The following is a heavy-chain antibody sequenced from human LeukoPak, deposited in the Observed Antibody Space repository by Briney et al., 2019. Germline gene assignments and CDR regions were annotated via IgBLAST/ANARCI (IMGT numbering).Heavy chain of an antibody. Sequence: PGGSLRLSCAASGFTFSSYEMNWVRQAPGKGLEWVSYISSSGSTIYYADSVKGRFTISRDNAKNSLHLQMNSLRAEDTAVYYCARTAAAGSHFDYWGQGTLVTVSS. J-gene: IGHJ4*02. V-gene: IGHV3-48*03. D-gene: IGHD6-13*01. CDR2: ISSSGSTI. CDR3: ARTAAAGSHFDY. CDR1: GFTFSSYE.